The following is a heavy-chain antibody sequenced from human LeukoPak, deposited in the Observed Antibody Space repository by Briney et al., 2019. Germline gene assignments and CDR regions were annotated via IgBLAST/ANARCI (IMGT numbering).Heavy chain of an antibody. J-gene: IGHJ3*02. CDR1: KFNFA. V-gene: IGHV3-9*01. D-gene: IGHD6-13*01. Sequence: PGGSLRLSCAASKFNFAMHWVRQAPGKGLEWVSGISWNSGSIGYADSVKGRFTISRDNAKNSLYLQMNSLRAEDTALYYCAKDRRRGSSWPWFAFDIWGQGTMVTVSS. CDR3: AKDRRRGSSWPWFAFDI. CDR2: ISWNSGSI.